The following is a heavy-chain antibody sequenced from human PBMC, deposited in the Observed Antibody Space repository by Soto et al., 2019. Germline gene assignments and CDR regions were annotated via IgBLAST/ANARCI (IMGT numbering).Heavy chain of an antibody. CDR2: IYYSGST. CDR1: GGSISSSSYY. CDR3: ATPLGVWFGEWGGAY. J-gene: IGHJ4*02. V-gene: IGHV4-39*01. D-gene: IGHD3-10*01. Sequence: QLQLQESGPGLVKPSETLSLTCTVSGGSISSSSYYWGWIRQPPGKGLEWIGSIYYSGSTYYNPSLKSRVTISVDTSKDQFSLKLSSVTAADTAVYYCATPLGVWFGEWGGAYWGQGTLVTVSS.